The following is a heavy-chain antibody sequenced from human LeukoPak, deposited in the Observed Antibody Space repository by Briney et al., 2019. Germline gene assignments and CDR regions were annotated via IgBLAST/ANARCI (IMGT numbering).Heavy chain of an antibody. Sequence: SVKVSCRASGGTFSSYAISWVRQAPGQGLEWMGRIIPIFGIANYAQKFQGRVTITADKSTSTAYMELSSLRSEDTAVYYCAREESGSYIDYWGQGTLVTVSS. D-gene: IGHD1-26*01. CDR1: GGTFSSYA. J-gene: IGHJ4*02. CDR3: AREESGSYIDY. V-gene: IGHV1-69*04. CDR2: IIPIFGIA.